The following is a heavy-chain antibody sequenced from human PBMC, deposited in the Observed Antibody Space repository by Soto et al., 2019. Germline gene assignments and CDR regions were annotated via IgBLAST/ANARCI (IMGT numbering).Heavy chain of an antibody. CDR1: GSNFNSNC. J-gene: IGHJ4*02. Sequence: GESLKIYCKGAGSNFNSNCICWVRQMPGKGHEWMGIIYPGDSDTRYSPSFQGQVTISADKSSSTAYLQWNSLKASDTAMYYCARRVYYYDSSGHGYYFDYWGQGTLVTRLR. D-gene: IGHD3-22*01. CDR2: IYPGDSDT. CDR3: ARRVYYYDSSGHGYYFDY. V-gene: IGHV5-51*01.